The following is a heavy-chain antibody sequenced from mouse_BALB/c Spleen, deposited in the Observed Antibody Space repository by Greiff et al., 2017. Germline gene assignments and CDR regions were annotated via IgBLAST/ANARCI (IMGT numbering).Heavy chain of an antibody. CDR2: IYPGDGDT. V-gene: IGHV1-80*01. Sequence: LVESGAELVRPGSSVKISCKASGYAFSSYWMNWVKQRPGQGLEWIGQIYPGDGDTNYNGKFKGKATLTADKSSSTAYMQLSSLTSEDSAVYFCARYYDDAMDYWGQGTSVTVSS. CDR3: ARYYDDAMDY. CDR1: GYAFSSYW. J-gene: IGHJ4*01. D-gene: IGHD2-3*01.